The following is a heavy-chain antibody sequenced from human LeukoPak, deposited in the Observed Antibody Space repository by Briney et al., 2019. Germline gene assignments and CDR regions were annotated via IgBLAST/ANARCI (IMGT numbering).Heavy chain of an antibody. CDR2: MNPNSGNT. J-gene: IGHJ6*02. CDR3: AREAQLTRFGGMDV. Sequence: GASVKVSCKASGYTFTSYDINWVRQATGQGLEWMGWMNPNSGNTGYAQKFQGRVTMTRDTSTSTVYTELSSLRSEDTAVYYCAREAQLTRFGGMDVWGQGTTVTVSS. D-gene: IGHD3-10*01. CDR1: GYTFTSYD. V-gene: IGHV1-8*02.